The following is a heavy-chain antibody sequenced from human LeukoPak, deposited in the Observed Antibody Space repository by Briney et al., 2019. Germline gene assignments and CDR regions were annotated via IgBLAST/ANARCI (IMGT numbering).Heavy chain of an antibody. D-gene: IGHD4-17*01. CDR3: ARTGSTVTMLYPFDH. CDR1: GGSISTYY. J-gene: IGHJ4*02. CDR2: IYSSGST. V-gene: IGHV4-59*01. Sequence: SETLSLTCTVSGGSISTYYWSWIRQPPGKGLEWIGYIYSSGSTNYNPSLKSRVTLSVDTSKNQFSLKLSSVTAADTAVYYCARTGSTVTMLYPFDHWGQGTLVTVSS.